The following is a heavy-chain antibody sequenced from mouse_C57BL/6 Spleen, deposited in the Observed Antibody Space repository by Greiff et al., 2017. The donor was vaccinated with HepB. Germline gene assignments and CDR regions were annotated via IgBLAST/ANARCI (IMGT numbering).Heavy chain of an antibody. D-gene: IGHD4-1*01. CDR1: GYTFTSYT. Sequence: VQLQESGAELVRPGASVKMSCKASGYTFTSYTMHWVKQRPGQGLEWIGYINPSSGYTKYNQKFKDKATLTADKSSSTAYMQLSSLTSEDSAVYYSASGLGRNYFAYWGQGTTLTVSS. CDR2: INPSSGYT. J-gene: IGHJ2*01. V-gene: IGHV1-4*01. CDR3: ASGLGRNYFAY.